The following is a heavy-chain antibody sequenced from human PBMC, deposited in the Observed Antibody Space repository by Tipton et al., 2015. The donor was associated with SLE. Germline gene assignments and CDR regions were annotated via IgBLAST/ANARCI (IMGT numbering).Heavy chain of an antibody. CDR3: ARDSSGGYNWFDP. CDR1: GDSVNNAY. J-gene: IGHJ5*02. D-gene: IGHD3-22*01. Sequence: TLSLTCSVSGDSVNNAYWSWIRQPPGRGLEWIGFIYYSGSSGTTNYNPSLKSRVTISVDTSKNQFSLKLSSVTAADTAVYYCARDSSGGYNWFDPWGQGTLVTVSS. CDR2: IYYSGSSGTT. V-gene: IGHV4-59*02.